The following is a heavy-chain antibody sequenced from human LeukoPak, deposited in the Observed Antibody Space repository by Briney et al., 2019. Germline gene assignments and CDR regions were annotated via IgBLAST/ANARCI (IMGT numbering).Heavy chain of an antibody. Sequence: GGSLRLSCAASGFTFNNHAMGWVRQPPGKGLEWLSVINGGGDATKYADSVKGRFTISRDNSKKSLYLQMNSLRADDTAKYYCAKEGGSIVGGTIPFDHWGQGTLVTVSS. J-gene: IGHJ4*02. CDR2: INGGGDAT. CDR3: AKEGGSIVGGTIPFDH. D-gene: IGHD1-26*01. V-gene: IGHV3-23*01. CDR1: GFTFNNHA.